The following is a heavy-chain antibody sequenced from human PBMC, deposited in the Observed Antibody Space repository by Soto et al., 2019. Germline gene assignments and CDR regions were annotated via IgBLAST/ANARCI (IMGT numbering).Heavy chain of an antibody. V-gene: IGHV3-33*01. J-gene: IGHJ6*02. CDR2: IWYDGSNK. Sequence: QVQLVESGGGVVQPGRSLRLSCAASGFTFSSYGMHWVRQAPGKGLEWVAVIWYDGSNKYYADSVKGRFTISRDNSKNTLYLQMKSMRAEDTAVYYCARASVERFGELLYGDYYYGMDVWGQGTTVTVSS. D-gene: IGHD3-10*01. CDR1: GFTFSSYG. CDR3: ARASVERFGELLYGDYYYGMDV.